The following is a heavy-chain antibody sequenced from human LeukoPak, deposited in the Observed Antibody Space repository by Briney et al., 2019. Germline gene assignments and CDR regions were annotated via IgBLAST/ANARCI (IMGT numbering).Heavy chain of an antibody. CDR3: AAGGLGELFDY. J-gene: IGHJ4*02. Sequence: KPSETLSLTCTVSGGSISSSSYYWGWIRQPPGKGLGWIGSIYYSGSTYYNPSLKSRVTISVDTSKNQFSLKLSSVTAADTAVYYCAAGGLGELFDYWGQGTLVTVSS. V-gene: IGHV4-39*07. D-gene: IGHD3-16*01. CDR1: GGSISSSSYY. CDR2: IYYSGST.